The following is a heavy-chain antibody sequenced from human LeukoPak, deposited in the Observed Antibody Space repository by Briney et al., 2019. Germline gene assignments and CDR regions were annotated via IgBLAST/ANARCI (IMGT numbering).Heavy chain of an antibody. CDR3: ARRGDYYYYYGMDV. Sequence: ETLSLTCTVSGGSISSSSYYWGWIRQAPGKGLEWVSSISSSSSYIYYADSVKGRFTISRDNAKNSLYLQMNSLRAGDTAVYYCARRGDYYYYYGMDVWGQGTTVTVSS. V-gene: IGHV3-21*01. D-gene: IGHD4-17*01. CDR2: ISSSSSYI. CDR1: GGSISSSS. J-gene: IGHJ6*02.